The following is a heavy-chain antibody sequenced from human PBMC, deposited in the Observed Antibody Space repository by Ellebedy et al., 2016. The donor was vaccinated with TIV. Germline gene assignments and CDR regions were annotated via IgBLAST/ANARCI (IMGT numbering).Heavy chain of an antibody. D-gene: IGHD2-21*01. CDR3: AKAVVVIAIPPDY. Sequence: GGSLRPSXAASGFTFSSYAMSWVRQAPGKGLEWVSAISGSGGSTYYADSVKGRFTISRDNSKNTLYLQMNSLRDEDTAVYYCAKAVVVIAIPPDYWGQGTLVTVSS. CDR2: ISGSGGST. V-gene: IGHV3-23*01. J-gene: IGHJ4*02. CDR1: GFTFSSYA.